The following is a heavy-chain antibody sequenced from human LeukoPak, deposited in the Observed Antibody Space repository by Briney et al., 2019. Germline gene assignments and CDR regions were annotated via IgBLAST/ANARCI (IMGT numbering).Heavy chain of an antibody. CDR2: INHSGST. Sequence: PSETLSLTCAVYGGSFSGYYWSWIRQPPGKGLEWIGEINHSGSTNYNPSLKSRVTISVDTSKNQFSLTLSSVTAADTAVYYCARGGYSYGDFDYWGQGTLVTVSS. V-gene: IGHV4-34*01. J-gene: IGHJ4*02. CDR1: GGSFSGYY. D-gene: IGHD5-18*01. CDR3: ARGGYSYGDFDY.